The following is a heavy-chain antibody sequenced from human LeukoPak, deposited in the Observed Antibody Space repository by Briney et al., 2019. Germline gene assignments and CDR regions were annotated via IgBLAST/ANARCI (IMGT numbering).Heavy chain of an antibody. V-gene: IGHV1-3*01. CDR2: INGGNGYT. D-gene: IGHD2-21*01. Sequence: ASVKVSCKASGYTFTSYAVHWVRQAPGQKLGWLGWINGGNGYTKYSQNFQGRVTITRDTSASTAYMELSSLRSEDTAVYYCVRDLIPEEGDYWGQGTLVTVSS. CDR3: VRDLIPEEGDY. CDR1: GYTFTSYA. J-gene: IGHJ4*02.